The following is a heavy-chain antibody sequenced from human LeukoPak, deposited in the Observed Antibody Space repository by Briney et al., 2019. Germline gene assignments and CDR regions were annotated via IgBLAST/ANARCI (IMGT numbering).Heavy chain of an antibody. CDR3: ARDVMYYYDSGVSAFDH. CDR2: IYYSGST. J-gene: IGHJ5*02. CDR1: GGSISSGGYY. V-gene: IGHV4-31*03. D-gene: IGHD3-22*01. Sequence: SQTLSLTCTVSGGSISSGGYYWSWIRQHPGKGLEWIGYIYYSGSTYYNPSLKSRVTISVDTSKNQFSLKLSSVTAADTAVYYCARDVMYYYDSGVSAFDHWGQGTLVTVSS.